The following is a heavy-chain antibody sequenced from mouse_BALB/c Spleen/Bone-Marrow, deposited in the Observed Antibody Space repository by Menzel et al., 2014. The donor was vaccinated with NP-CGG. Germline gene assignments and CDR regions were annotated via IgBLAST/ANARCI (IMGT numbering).Heavy chain of an antibody. CDR1: GFTFSDYY. J-gene: IGHJ3*01. D-gene: IGHD2-3*01. V-gene: IGHV7-3*02. Sequence: EVKLVESGGGLVQPGGSLRLSCATSGFTFSDYYMSWVRQPPGKALEWLGFIRNKANGYTTEYSASVKGRFTISRDNSQSILYLQMNTLRAEDSATYYCARDMGLLRLAYWGQGTLVTVSA. CDR3: ARDMGLLRLAY. CDR2: IRNKANGYTT.